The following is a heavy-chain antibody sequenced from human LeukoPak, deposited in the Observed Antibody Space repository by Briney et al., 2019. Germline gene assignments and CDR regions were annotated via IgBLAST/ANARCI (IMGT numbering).Heavy chain of an antibody. V-gene: IGHV1-69*13. CDR3: ARAASPYYYDSSGSPLDY. CDR1: GGTFSRYA. CDR2: IIPIFGTA. J-gene: IGHJ4*02. Sequence: ASVKVSCKASGGTFSRYAISWVRQAPGQGLEWMGGIIPIFGTANYAQKLQGRVTITADESTSTAYMELSSLRSEDTAVYYCARAASPYYYDSSGSPLDYWGQGTLVTVSS. D-gene: IGHD3-22*01.